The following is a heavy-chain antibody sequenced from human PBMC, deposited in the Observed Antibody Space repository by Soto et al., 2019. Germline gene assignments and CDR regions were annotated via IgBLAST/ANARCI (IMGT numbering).Heavy chain of an antibody. V-gene: IGHV4-34*01. Sequence: PSETLALTCADYGGSFSGYYWSWIRQPPGKGLEWIGEINHSGSTNYNPSLKSRVTISVDTSKNQFSLNLSSVTAADTAVYYCARLPGYSGYDYVGWFCYYYYGMDVWGQGTTVTVSS. CDR3: ARLPGYSGYDYVGWFCYYYYGMDV. D-gene: IGHD5-12*01. CDR2: INHSGST. CDR1: GGSFSGYY. J-gene: IGHJ6*02.